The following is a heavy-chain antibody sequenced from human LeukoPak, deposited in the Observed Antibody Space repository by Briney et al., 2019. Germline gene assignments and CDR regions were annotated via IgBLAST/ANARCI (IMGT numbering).Heavy chain of an antibody. V-gene: IGHV4-34*01. J-gene: IGHJ4*02. CDR3: ARATSNYYDSSGYYFYLQFDY. CDR2: INHSGST. Sequence: SETLSLTCAVYGGSFSGYYWSWIRQPPGKGLEWIGEINHSGSTNYNPSLKSRVTISVDTSKNQFSLKLSSVAAADTAVYYCARATSNYYDSSGYYFYLQFDYWGQGTLVTVSS. D-gene: IGHD3-22*01. CDR1: GGSFSGYY.